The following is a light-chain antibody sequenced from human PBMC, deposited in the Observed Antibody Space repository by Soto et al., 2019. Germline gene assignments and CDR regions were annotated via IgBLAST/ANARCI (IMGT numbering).Light chain of an antibody. CDR1: QSIRSC. CDR2: DDS. V-gene: IGKV1-5*01. J-gene: IGKJ1*01. CDR3: QQYNSYSAT. Sequence: DTQMTQSPSTLAASVGDRDTNTYRASQSIRSCLAWYQQKPGKGPKLLMYDDSSLGSGVPSRFSGSGSGTEFTLTFSSLQLYDFATYYCQQYNSYSATCAQGTEVDIK.